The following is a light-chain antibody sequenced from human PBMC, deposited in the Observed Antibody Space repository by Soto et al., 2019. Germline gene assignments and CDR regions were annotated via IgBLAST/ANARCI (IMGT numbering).Light chain of an antibody. CDR1: SSDVGSYNR. Sequence: QAVLTRPPSVSGSPGQSVTTSCTGTSSDVGSYNRLSWYQQPPGTAPKLIMYEVNTRPSGVPDRFSGSKSGSTASLTTSGLQAEDEADYYCSLYISGSTYVFGTGTKVTVL. CDR2: EVN. J-gene: IGLJ1*01. CDR3: SLYISGSTYV. V-gene: IGLV2-18*01.